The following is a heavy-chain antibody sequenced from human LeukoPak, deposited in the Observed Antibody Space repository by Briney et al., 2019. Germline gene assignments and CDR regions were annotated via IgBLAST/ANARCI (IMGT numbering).Heavy chain of an antibody. CDR2: ISGSGGST. V-gene: IGHV3-23*01. CDR1: GFTFSEYW. J-gene: IGHJ5*02. D-gene: IGHD3-22*01. CDR3: TSEDYYDSP. Sequence: GGSLRLSCAASGFTFSEYWMHWVRQAPGKGLAWVSAISGSGGSTYYADSVKGRFTISRDNSKNTLYLQMNSLRAEDTAVYYCTSEDYYDSPWGQGTLVTVSS.